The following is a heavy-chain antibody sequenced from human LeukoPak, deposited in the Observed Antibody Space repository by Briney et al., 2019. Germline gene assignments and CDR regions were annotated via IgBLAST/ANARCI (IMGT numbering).Heavy chain of an antibody. CDR3: SRRGIGARPFDY. CDR2: ISTDGSTT. J-gene: IGHJ4*02. D-gene: IGHD6-6*01. Sequence: PGGSLRLSCAASGFTFSSYWMHWVRQAAGKGLVWASRISTDGSTTTYADSVKGRFTISRDNARKTLYLQMNSLRAEDTAVYYCSRRGIGARPFDYWGQGTLVTVSS. CDR1: GFTFSSYW. V-gene: IGHV3-74*01.